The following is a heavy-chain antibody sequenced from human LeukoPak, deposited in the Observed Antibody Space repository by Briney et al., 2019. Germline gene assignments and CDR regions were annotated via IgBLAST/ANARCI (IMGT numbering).Heavy chain of an antibody. V-gene: IGHV3-53*01. CDR1: GFTVSSNY. CDR3: AKVALTMIVVVNIFDY. D-gene: IGHD3-22*01. Sequence: GGSLRLSCAASGFTVSSNYMSWVRQAPGKGLEWVSVIYSGGSTYYADSVKGRFTISRDNSKNTLYLQMNSLRAEDTAVYYCAKVALTMIVVVNIFDYWGQGTLVTVSS. J-gene: IGHJ4*02. CDR2: IYSGGST.